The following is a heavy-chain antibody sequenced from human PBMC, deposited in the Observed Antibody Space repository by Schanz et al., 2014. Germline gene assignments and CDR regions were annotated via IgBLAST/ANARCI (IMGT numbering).Heavy chain of an antibody. J-gene: IGHJ4*02. D-gene: IGHD5-18*01. V-gene: IGHV3-53*04. CDR1: GFTVSSNY. CDR2: IYSGDST. CDR3: ARDIGADTAMGN. Sequence: EVQLVESGGNLVQPGGSLRLSCVASGFTVSSNYMSWVRQAPGKGLEWVSVIYSGDSTYYADSVKGRFTISRHNSKNTLYLQMNSLRVEDTAVYYCARDIGADTAMGNWGQGTLVTVSS.